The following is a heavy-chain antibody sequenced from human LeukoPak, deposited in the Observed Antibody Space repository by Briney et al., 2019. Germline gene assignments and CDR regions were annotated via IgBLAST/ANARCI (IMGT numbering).Heavy chain of an antibody. V-gene: IGHV1-18*01. CDR2: ISAYNGNT. CDR3: ARSKYYYDSSGYPY. D-gene: IGHD3-22*01. CDR1: GYTFTSYG. J-gene: IGHJ4*02. Sequence: ASVKVSCKASGYTFTSYGISWVRQAPGQGLEWMGWISAYNGNTNYAQKLQGRVTMTTDTSTSTAYMELRSLRSDDTAVYYCARSKYYYDSSGYPYWGQGTLVTVSS.